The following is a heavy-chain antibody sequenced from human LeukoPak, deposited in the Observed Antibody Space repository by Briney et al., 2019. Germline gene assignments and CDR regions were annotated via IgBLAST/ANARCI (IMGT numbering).Heavy chain of an antibody. CDR1: GFTCSSYR. CDR3: AKDRCPPGKGWYQLLGCFWFDP. D-gene: IGHD2-2*01. J-gene: IGHJ5*02. CDR2: ISYDGSNK. V-gene: IGHV3-30*18. Sequence: GVSVCLSGSGSGFTCSSYRMHWVRPGQGNGLEGVAVISYDGSNKDHAYSVKGRFTISRDNSKNTLYLQMNSLRAEDTAVYYCAKDRCPPGKGWYQLLGCFWFDPWGQGTLVTVSS.